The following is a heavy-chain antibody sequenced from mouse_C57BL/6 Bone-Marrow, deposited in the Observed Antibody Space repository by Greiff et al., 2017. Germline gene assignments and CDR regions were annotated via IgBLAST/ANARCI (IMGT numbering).Heavy chain of an antibody. CDR2: IYPSDSET. CDR1: GYTFTSYW. V-gene: IGHV1-61*01. CDR3: ARGGSSTWFAY. Sequence: QVQLQQPGAELVRPGSSVKLSCKASGYTFTSYWMDWVKQRPGQGLEWIGNIYPSDSETHYNQKFKDKATLTVDKSSSTAYMQLSSLTSEDSAVYSGARGGSSTWFAYWGQGTLVTVSA. J-gene: IGHJ3*01.